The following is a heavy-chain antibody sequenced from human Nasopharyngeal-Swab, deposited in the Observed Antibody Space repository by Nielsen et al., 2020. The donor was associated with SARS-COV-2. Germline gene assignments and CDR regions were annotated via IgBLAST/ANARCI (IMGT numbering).Heavy chain of an antibody. CDR2: ISYDGSNK. J-gene: IGHJ6*02. CDR1: GFTFSSYA. Sequence: GGSLRLSCAASGFTFSSYAMHWVRQVPGKGLEWVAVISYDGSNKYYADSVKGRFTISRDNSKNTLYLQMNSLRAEDTAVYYCARDRYGDYGDYYYGMDVWGQGTTVTVSS. D-gene: IGHD4-17*01. V-gene: IGHV3-30*04. CDR3: ARDRYGDYGDYYYGMDV.